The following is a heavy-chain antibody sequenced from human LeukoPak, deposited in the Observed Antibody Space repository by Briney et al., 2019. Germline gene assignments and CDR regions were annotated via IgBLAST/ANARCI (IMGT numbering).Heavy chain of an antibody. CDR1: GDSFSAYY. CDR3: AIHTNVDISSFMDV. CDR2: IYSSGST. D-gene: IGHD2-8*01. J-gene: IGHJ6*03. V-gene: IGHV4-4*09. Sequence: SETLSLTCTVSGDSFSAYYWSWIRQPPGRGLEWIGYIYSSGSTNYNPSLKSRVTISVGTSKKQHSLKLTSVTAADTAVYCCAIHTNVDISSFMDVWGKGTTVTVSS.